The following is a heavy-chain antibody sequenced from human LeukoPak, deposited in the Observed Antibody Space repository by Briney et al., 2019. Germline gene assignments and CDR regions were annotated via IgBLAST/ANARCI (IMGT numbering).Heavy chain of an antibody. Sequence: GGSLRLSCAASGFTFSNYSMNWVRQAPGKGLEWVSYIIRSSSTIYYADSVKGRFTISRDNAKNSLYQQMNSLRSEDTAVYYCAKGALRYLSGYFDYWGQGTLVTVSS. D-gene: IGHD3-22*01. CDR3: AKGALRYLSGYFDY. V-gene: IGHV3-48*01. CDR1: GFTFSNYS. CDR2: IIRSSSTI. J-gene: IGHJ4*02.